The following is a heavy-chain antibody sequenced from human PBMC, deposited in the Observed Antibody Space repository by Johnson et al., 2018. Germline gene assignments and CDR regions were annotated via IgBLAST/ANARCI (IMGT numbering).Heavy chain of an antibody. J-gene: IGHJ1*01. CDR1: GFTFSAYG. V-gene: IGHV3-30*18. Sequence: QVQLVQSGGGVVQPGRSLRLSCAASGFTFSAYGMHWVRQAPGKGLERVAVISYDGSNKYYADPVKGRFPISRYNSKNTLYLQMNSLRAEDTAVYYCAKDWGVAAVGTGGYFHHWGQGTLVTVSS. D-gene: IGHD6-13*01. CDR2: ISYDGSNK. CDR3: AKDWGVAAVGTGGYFHH.